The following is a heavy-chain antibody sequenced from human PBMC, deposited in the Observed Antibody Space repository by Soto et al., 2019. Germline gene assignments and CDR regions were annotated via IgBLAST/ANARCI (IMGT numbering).Heavy chain of an antibody. Sequence: GGSLRLSCAASGFTFSSYSMNWVRQAPGKGLEWVSSISSSSYIYYADSVKGRFTISRDNAKNSLYLQMNSLRAEDTAVYYCARTYSGGFGVVFRPNQNWFDPWGQGTLVTVSS. V-gene: IGHV3-21*01. CDR1: GFTFSSYS. D-gene: IGHD3-3*01. J-gene: IGHJ5*02. CDR3: ARTYSGGFGVVFRPNQNWFDP. CDR2: ISSSSYI.